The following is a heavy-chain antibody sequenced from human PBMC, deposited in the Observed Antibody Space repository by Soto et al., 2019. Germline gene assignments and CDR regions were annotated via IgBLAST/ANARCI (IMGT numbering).Heavy chain of an antibody. J-gene: IGHJ6*02. D-gene: IGHD4-17*01. Sequence: SVKVSCKASGGTFSSYAISWVRQAPGQGLEWMGGIIPIFGTANYAQKFQGRVTITADESTSTAYMELSSLRSEDTAVYYCAKERRPSTGLYYYYGMDVWGQGTTVTVSS. CDR1: GGTFSSYA. V-gene: IGHV1-69*13. CDR3: AKERRPSTGLYYYYGMDV. CDR2: IIPIFGTA.